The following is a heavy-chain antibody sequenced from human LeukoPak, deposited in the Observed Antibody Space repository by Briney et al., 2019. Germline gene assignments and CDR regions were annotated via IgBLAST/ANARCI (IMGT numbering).Heavy chain of an antibody. V-gene: IGHV3-21*01. CDR2: ISSSSYI. CDR3: ASSFGYYYGSGIY. J-gene: IGHJ4*02. Sequence: GGSLRLSCAASGFTFSSYSMNWVRQAPGKGLEWVSSISSSSYIYYADSVKGRFTISRDNAKNSLYLQMNSLRAEDTAVYYCASSFGYYYGSGIYWGQGTLVTVSS. CDR1: GFTFSSYS. D-gene: IGHD3-10*01.